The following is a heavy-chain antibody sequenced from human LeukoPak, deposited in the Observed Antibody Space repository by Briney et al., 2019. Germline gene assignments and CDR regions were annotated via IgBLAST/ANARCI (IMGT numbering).Heavy chain of an antibody. CDR1: GFTFSSYS. D-gene: IGHD6-13*01. J-gene: IGHJ3*01. V-gene: IGHV3-21*01. Sequence: GGSLRLSCAASGFTFSSYSMNWVRQAPGKGLEWVSSISSSSSYIYYADSVKGRFTISRDNAKNSLYLQMNSLRAEDTAVYFCAREQLLANAYDLWGQGTTVIVSS. CDR2: ISSSSSYI. CDR3: AREQLLANAYDL.